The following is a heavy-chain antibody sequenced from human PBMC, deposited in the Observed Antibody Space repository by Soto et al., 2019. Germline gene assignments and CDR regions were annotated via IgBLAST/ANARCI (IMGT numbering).Heavy chain of an antibody. CDR1: GGSISSYY. Sequence: SETLSLTCTVSGGSISSYYWSWIRQPPGKGLEWIGYIYYSGSTNYNPSLKSRVTISVDTSKNQLSLKLSSVTAADTAVYYCARRSSVGTSHNWFDPWGQGTLVTVSS. CDR3: ARRSSVGTSHNWFDP. D-gene: IGHD3-10*01. CDR2: IYYSGST. J-gene: IGHJ5*02. V-gene: IGHV4-59*08.